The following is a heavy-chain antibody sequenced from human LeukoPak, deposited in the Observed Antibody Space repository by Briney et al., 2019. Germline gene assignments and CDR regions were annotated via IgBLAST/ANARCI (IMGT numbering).Heavy chain of an antibody. D-gene: IGHD5-12*01. CDR1: GFTVSSIY. J-gene: IGHJ4*02. V-gene: IGHV3-66*01. CDR2: IYSGGST. Sequence: PTGGSLRLSCAASGFTVSSIYMSWVRQAPGKGLEWVSVIYSGGSTYYADSVKGRFTISRDNSKNTLYLQMNSLRAEDTAVYYCARDNYSGYDFDYWGQGTLVTVSS. CDR3: ARDNYSGYDFDY.